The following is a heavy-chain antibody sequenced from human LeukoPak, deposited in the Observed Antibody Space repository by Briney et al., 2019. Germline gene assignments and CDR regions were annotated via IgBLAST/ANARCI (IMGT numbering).Heavy chain of an antibody. CDR2: IVPIFGTA. D-gene: IGHD3-16*01. J-gene: IGHJ6*04. CDR3: ACADTMEVYYYYGMDV. Sequence: SVKVSCKASGGTFSSYAISWVRQAPGQGLEWMGGIVPIFGTANYAQKFQGRVTITADESTSTAYMELSSLRSEDTAVYYCACADTMEVYYYYGMDVWGKGTTVTVSS. V-gene: IGHV1-69*01. CDR1: GGTFSSYA.